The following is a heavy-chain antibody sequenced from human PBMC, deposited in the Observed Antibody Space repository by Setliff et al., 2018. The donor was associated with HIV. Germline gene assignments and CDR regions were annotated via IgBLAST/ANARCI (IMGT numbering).Heavy chain of an antibody. V-gene: IGHV4-59*01. D-gene: IGHD2-15*01. CDR2: IYHYGSP. CDR3: ARGGRSDGYHIAS. J-gene: IGHJ4*02. Sequence: SETLSLTCTVSGGSISSYFWTWIRQSPEKGLEWIGYIYHYGSPNYNPSFQSRVTLSVDTSKNQFSLTLTSVTAADTAVYYCARGGRSDGYHIASWGQGILVTVSS. CDR1: GGSISSYF.